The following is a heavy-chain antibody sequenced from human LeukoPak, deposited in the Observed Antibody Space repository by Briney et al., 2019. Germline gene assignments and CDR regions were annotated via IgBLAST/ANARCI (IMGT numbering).Heavy chain of an antibody. CDR3: ARGGGLDV. V-gene: IGHV3-7*03. Sequence: GGCLRLSCAASGFTFSSYWMNWARQAPGQGLEWMASINHNGNVNYYVDSVKGRFTISRDNAKNSLYLQMSNLRAEDTAVYFCARGGGLDVWGQGATVTVSS. CDR1: GFTFSSYW. J-gene: IGHJ6*02. D-gene: IGHD3-16*01. CDR2: INHNGNVN.